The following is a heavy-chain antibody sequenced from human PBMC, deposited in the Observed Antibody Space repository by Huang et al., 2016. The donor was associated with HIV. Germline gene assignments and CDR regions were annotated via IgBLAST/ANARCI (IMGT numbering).Heavy chain of an antibody. Sequence: EVKLVESGGGLVKHGESLTLSWAGAGFTFQNAWMNWVRQAPGKGVECVGRIKSKSDGRTTNYATPVKGRFTISRDDSRNTVYIKMNNLKAEDTAVYYCMDSNSENWDYWGQGTLVTVSS. CDR1: GFTFQNAW. V-gene: IGHV3-15*01. D-gene: IGHD3-10*01. J-gene: IGHJ4*02. CDR3: MDSNSENWDY. CDR2: IKSKSDGRTT.